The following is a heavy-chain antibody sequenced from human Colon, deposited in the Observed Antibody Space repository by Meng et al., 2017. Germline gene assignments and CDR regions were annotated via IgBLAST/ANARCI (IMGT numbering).Heavy chain of an antibody. V-gene: IGHV3-49*04. CDR2: IRSKAYGGTT. D-gene: IGHD6-13*01. CDR3: TRTLAAAGTLLYYYYGMDV. J-gene: IGHJ6*02. CDR1: GFTFGDYA. Sequence: GESLKISCTASGFTFGDYAMSWVRQAPGKGLEWVGFIRSKAYGGTTEYAASVKGRFTISRDDSKSIAYLQMNSLKTEDTAVYYCTRTLAAAGTLLYYYYGMDVWGQGNTVT.